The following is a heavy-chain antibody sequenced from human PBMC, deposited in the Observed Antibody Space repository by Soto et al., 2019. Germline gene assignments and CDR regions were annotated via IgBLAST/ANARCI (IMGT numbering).Heavy chain of an antibody. D-gene: IGHD1-26*01. V-gene: IGHV4-59*01. J-gene: IGHJ5*02. CDR3: AKEAGMGGWFDP. Sequence: ETLSLTCRVSGASISNYYWTWIRQSPGKGLEWIGYMYYSGSTNYNPSLKSRVTITIDTSKNQFSLKLRSVTSADTAVYYCAKEAGMGGWFDPWGQGTLVTVSS. CDR1: GASISNYY. CDR2: MYYSGST.